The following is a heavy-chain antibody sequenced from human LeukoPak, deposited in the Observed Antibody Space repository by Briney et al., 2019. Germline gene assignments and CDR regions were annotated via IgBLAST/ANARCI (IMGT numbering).Heavy chain of an antibody. D-gene: IGHD1-26*01. CDR2: IYHSGST. CDR3: ARGKSRGSHIDY. Sequence: SETLSLTCTVSAYSISTDYYWGWIRQPPGEGLEWIGSIYHSGSTYYNPSLKSRVTIPVDTSKNQFSLRLRSVTAADTALYYCARGKSRGSHIDYWGQGTLVTVSS. CDR1: AYSISTDYY. V-gene: IGHV4-38-2*02. J-gene: IGHJ4*02.